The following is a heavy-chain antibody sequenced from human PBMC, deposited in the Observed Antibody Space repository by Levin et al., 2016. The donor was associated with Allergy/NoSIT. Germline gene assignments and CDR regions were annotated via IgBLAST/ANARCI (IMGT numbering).Heavy chain of an antibody. CDR3: ARGMNI. Sequence: WIRQPPGKGLEWIGEINHSGSTNYNPSLKSRVTISVDTSKNQFSLKLSSVTAADTAVYYCARGMNIWGQGAMVTVSS. J-gene: IGHJ3*02. CDR2: INHSGST. V-gene: IGHV4-34*01.